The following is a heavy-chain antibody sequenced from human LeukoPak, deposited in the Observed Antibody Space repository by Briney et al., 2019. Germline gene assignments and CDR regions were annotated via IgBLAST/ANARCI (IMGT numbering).Heavy chain of an antibody. V-gene: IGHV4-34*01. CDR2: INHSGST. Sequence: SETLSLTCAVYGGSFSGYYWSWIRQPPGKGLEWIGEINHSGSTNYNPSLKSRVTISVDTSKNQFSLKLSSVTAADTAVYYCAREDFWSGYYIWGQGTLVTVSS. CDR3: AREDFWSGYYI. J-gene: IGHJ4*02. CDR1: GGSFSGYY. D-gene: IGHD3-3*01.